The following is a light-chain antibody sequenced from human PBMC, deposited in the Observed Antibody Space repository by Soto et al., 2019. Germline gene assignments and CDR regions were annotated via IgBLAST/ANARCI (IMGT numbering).Light chain of an antibody. Sequence: QSVLTQPPSVSGAPGQRVTISCTGSSSNIGAGYDVHWYQQLPGTAPNLLIYGNSNRPSGVPDRFSGSKSGTSASLAITGLQAEDEADYHCQSYDSSLSGYVFGTGTKVTVL. V-gene: IGLV1-40*01. CDR3: QSYDSSLSGYV. CDR1: SSNIGAGYD. CDR2: GNS. J-gene: IGLJ1*01.